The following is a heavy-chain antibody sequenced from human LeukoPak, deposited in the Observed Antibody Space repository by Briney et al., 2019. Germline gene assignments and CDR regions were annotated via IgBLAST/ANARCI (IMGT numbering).Heavy chain of an antibody. D-gene: IGHD4-17*01. CDR1: GFTFSNAW. CDR3: TTDSPHSTATTPLLY. J-gene: IGHJ4*02. V-gene: IGHV3-15*01. CDR2: IKSKTDGGTT. Sequence: GGSLRLSCAASGFTFSNAWMSWVRQAPGKGLEWVGRIKSKTDGGTTDYAAPVKGRFTISRDDSKNTLYLQMNSLKTEDTAVYYCTTDSPHSTATTPLLYWGQGTLVTVSS.